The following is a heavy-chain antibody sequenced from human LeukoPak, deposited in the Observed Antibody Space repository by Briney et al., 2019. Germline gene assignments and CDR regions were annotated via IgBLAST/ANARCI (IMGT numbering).Heavy chain of an antibody. CDR1: GGSFSGYY. J-gene: IGHJ4*02. D-gene: IGHD6-13*01. V-gene: IGHV4-34*01. CDR3: ALAAAGTRGGIDY. Sequence: PSETLSLTCAVYGGSFSGYYWSWIRQPPGKGLEWIGEINHSGSTSYNPSLKSRVTISVDTSKNQFSLKLSSVTAADTAVYYCALAAAGTRGGIDYWGQGTLVTVSS. CDR2: INHSGST.